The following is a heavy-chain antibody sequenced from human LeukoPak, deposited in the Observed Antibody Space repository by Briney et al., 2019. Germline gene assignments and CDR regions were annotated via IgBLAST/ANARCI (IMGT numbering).Heavy chain of an antibody. CDR3: ARLVPAAGPYFDY. CDR2: INHSGST. J-gene: IGHJ4*02. CDR1: GGSFSGYY. D-gene: IGHD6-13*01. V-gene: IGHV4-34*01. Sequence: KPSETLSLTCAVYGGSFSGYYWSWIRQPPGKGLEWIGEINHSGSTNYNPSLKSRVTISVDTSKNQFSLKLSSVTAADTAVYYCARLVPAAGPYFDYWGQGTLVTVSS.